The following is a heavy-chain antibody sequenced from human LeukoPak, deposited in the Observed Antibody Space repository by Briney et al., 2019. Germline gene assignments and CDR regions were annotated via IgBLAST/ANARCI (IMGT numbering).Heavy chain of an antibody. CDR3: ARQGRGTMNQALDY. CDR2: IYYTGST. Sequence: PSETLSLTCTVSGGSISSYYWNWIRQSPGKGLEWIGYIYYTGSTNYNPSLKSRVTILVDTSKNHFSLKLTSVTAADTAVYFCARQGRGTMNQALDYWGRGTLTTVSS. CDR1: GGSISSYY. J-gene: IGHJ4*02. V-gene: IGHV4-59*01. D-gene: IGHD3-22*01.